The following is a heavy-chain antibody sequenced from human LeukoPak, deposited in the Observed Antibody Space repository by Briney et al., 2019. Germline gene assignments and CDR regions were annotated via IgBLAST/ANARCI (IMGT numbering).Heavy chain of an antibody. CDR1: GFTFSSYS. J-gene: IGHJ6*02. CDR2: ISSSSSYI. Sequence: GGSLRLSCAASGFTFSSYSMNWVRQAPGKGPEWVSSISSSSSYIYYADSVKGRFTISRDNSKNTLYLQMNSLRVEDTAVYYCARGPVAPYYGLDVWGQGTTVTVSS. V-gene: IGHV3-21*04. D-gene: IGHD2-15*01. CDR3: ARGPVAPYYGLDV.